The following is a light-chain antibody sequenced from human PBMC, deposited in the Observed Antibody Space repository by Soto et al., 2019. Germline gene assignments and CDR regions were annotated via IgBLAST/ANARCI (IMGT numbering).Light chain of an antibody. Sequence: EIVLTQSPATLSLSPGERATLSCRASQNINIYLAWYQQKPGQAPRLLIYAASNRAAGIPARFSGSGSGTDFTLTISSLEPEDFAVYYCHQRSNWPLTFGGGTKVDIK. J-gene: IGKJ4*01. CDR2: AAS. CDR3: HQRSNWPLT. CDR1: QNINIY. V-gene: IGKV3-11*01.